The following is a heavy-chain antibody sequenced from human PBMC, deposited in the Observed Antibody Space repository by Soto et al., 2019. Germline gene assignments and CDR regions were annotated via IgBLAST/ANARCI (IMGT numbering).Heavy chain of an antibody. CDR1: GFTFSSYG. J-gene: IGHJ4*02. V-gene: IGHV3-30*18. Sequence: GGSLRLSCAASGFTFSSYGMHWVRQAPGKGLEWVAVISYDGSNKYYADSVKGRFTISRDNSKNTLYLQMNSLRAEDTAVYYCAKDPAKYSSSYYFDYWGQGTLVTVSS. CDR2: ISYDGSNK. CDR3: AKDPAKYSSSYYFDY. D-gene: IGHD6-6*01.